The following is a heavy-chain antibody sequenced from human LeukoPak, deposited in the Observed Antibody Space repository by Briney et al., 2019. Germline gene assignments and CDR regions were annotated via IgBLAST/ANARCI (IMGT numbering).Heavy chain of an antibody. Sequence: GGSLRLSCAASGFTFSSYGMHWVRQAPGKGLEWVAVISYDGSNKYYADSVKGRFTIPRDNSKNTLYLQMNSLRAEDTAVYYCAKDPSMVRGVMLANYFDYWGQGTLVTVSS. J-gene: IGHJ4*02. V-gene: IGHV3-30*18. CDR2: ISYDGSNK. D-gene: IGHD3-10*01. CDR1: GFTFSSYG. CDR3: AKDPSMVRGVMLANYFDY.